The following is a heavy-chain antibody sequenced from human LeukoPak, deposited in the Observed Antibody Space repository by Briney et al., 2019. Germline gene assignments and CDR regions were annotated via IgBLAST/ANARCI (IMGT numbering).Heavy chain of an antibody. Sequence: SETLSLTCTVSGVSIRSHYWIWIRQPPGKGLEWIGHISYSGSTNYNPSLKSRDTISVDTSKNQFSLRLSSVTAADTAVYYCARDGEGDEGWDYWGQGTLVTVSS. V-gene: IGHV4-59*11. CDR2: ISYSGST. J-gene: IGHJ4*02. D-gene: IGHD7-27*01. CDR1: GVSIRSHY. CDR3: ARDGEGDEGWDY.